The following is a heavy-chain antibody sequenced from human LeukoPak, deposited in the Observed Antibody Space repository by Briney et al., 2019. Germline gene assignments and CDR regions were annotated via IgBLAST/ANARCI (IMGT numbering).Heavy chain of an antibody. Sequence: EASVKVSCKASGYTFIAYYIYWMRQAPGQGLEWVGRINPNSGGTNYAQNFQDRVTLTRDTSITTAYMELNRLISDDTAVYYCARRGSGYYDSREAFDIWGQGTMVTVSS. J-gene: IGHJ3*02. CDR2: INPNSGGT. D-gene: IGHD3-22*01. CDR3: ARRGSGYYDSREAFDI. CDR1: GYTFIAYY. V-gene: IGHV1-2*06.